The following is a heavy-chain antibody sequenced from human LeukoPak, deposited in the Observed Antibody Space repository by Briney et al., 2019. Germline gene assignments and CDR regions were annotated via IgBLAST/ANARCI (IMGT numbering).Heavy chain of an antibody. V-gene: IGHV1-18*04. D-gene: IGHD3-3*01. J-gene: IGHJ4*02. Sequence: GASVKVSCKASGYSFTSYCMHWVRQAPGQGLEWMGWISAYNGNTNYAQKLQGRVTMTTDTSTSTAYMELRSLRSDDTAVYYCAREGHTIFGVVIINEGNYWGQGTLVTVSS. CDR1: GYSFTSYC. CDR3: AREGHTIFGVVIINEGNY. CDR2: ISAYNGNT.